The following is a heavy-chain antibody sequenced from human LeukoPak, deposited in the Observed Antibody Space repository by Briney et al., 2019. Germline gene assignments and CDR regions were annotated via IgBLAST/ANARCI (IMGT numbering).Heavy chain of an antibody. D-gene: IGHD1-20*01. V-gene: IGHV1-2*02. CDR1: GYTFTDYW. CDR2: INPKSAVT. CDR3: ARDNFEKKFDF. J-gene: IGHJ4*02. Sequence: ASVKVSCEASGYTFTDYWMHWVRQAPGQGLEWMGWINPKSAVTTYAQKFQARVTMTRDTSISTVYMELSWLTSDDTAVYYCARDNFEKKFDFWGQGTLVTVSS.